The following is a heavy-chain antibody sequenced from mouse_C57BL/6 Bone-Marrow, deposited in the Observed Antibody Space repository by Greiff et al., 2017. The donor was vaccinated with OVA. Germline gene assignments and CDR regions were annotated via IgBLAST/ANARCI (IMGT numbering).Heavy chain of an antibody. V-gene: IGHV1-69*01. CDR3: SRAFITTAFDV. Sequence: QVQLQQPGAELVMPGASVKLSCKASGYTFTSYWMHWVKQRPGQGLEWIGEIDPSDSYTNYNQKFKGKSTLTVDKSSSTAYMQLSSLTSEDSAVYDCSRAFITTAFDVWGTGTTVTVSS. CDR1: GYTFTSYW. CDR2: IDPSDSYT. D-gene: IGHD1-1*01. J-gene: IGHJ1*03.